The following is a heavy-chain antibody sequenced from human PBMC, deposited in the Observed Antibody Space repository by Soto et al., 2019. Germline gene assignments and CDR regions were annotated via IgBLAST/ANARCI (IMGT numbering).Heavy chain of an antibody. CDR2: MSGSGGGT. D-gene: IGHD2-2*01. Sequence: GWSLRLSCAASGFSFTNYAMHWVRQASGKGLEWVSSMSGSGGGTYYADSVKGRFTISRDNSKNTLFLQMNSLRAEDTALYYCAGAYCSGTTCYGLYGMDVWGQGTTVTVSS. CDR3: AGAYCSGTTCYGLYGMDV. J-gene: IGHJ6*02. V-gene: IGHV3-23*01. CDR1: GFSFTNYA.